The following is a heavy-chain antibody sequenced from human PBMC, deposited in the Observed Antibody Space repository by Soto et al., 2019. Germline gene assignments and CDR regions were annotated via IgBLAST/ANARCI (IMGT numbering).Heavy chain of an antibody. CDR3: ARSVRFLEWLPYGMDV. V-gene: IGHV1-3*01. CDR2: INAGNGNT. J-gene: IGHJ6*02. CDR1: GYTFTSYA. D-gene: IGHD3-3*01. Sequence: ASVKVSCKASGYTFTSYAMHWVRQAPGQRLEWMGWINAGNGNTKYSQKFQGRVTITRDTSASTAYMELSSLRSEDTAVYYCARSVRFLEWLPYGMDVWGQGTTVTVSS.